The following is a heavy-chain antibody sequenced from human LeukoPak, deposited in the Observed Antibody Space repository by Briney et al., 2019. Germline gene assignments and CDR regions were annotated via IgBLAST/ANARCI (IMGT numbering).Heavy chain of an antibody. CDR1: GFTFSSYA. J-gene: IGHJ6*02. V-gene: IGHV3-30-3*01. CDR3: ARLFRGINYGMDV. CDR2: ISYDGSNK. Sequence: GGSLRLSCAASGFTFSSYAMHWVRRAPGKGLEWVAVISYDGSNKYYADSVKGRFTISRDNSKNTLYLQMNSLRAEDTAVYYCARLFRGINYGMDVWGQGTTVTVSS. D-gene: IGHD1-14*01.